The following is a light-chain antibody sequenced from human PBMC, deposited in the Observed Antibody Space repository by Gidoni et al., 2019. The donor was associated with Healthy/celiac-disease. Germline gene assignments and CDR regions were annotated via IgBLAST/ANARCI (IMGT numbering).Light chain of an antibody. CDR1: QSISIW. Sequence: DIQMTQSPSTLSASVGDRVTITCRASQSISIWLSWYQQKPGKAPKLLIYKASSLESGVPSRFSGSGSGTEFTLTISSLQPDDFATYYCQQYNSYSWTFXXXTKVEIK. CDR2: KAS. V-gene: IGKV1-5*03. J-gene: IGKJ1*01. CDR3: QQYNSYSWT.